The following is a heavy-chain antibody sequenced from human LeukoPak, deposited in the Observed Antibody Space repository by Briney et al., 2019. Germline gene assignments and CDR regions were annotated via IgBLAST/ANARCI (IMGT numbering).Heavy chain of an antibody. CDR3: ARVGPVLRFLEFDP. Sequence: GASVKVSCKASGYTFTGYSMHWVRQAPGQGLGWMGWINPNSGGTNYAQKFQGRVTMTRDTSISTAYMELSRLRSDDTAVYYCARVGPVLRFLEFDPWGQGTLVTVSS. V-gene: IGHV1-2*02. CDR2: INPNSGGT. J-gene: IGHJ5*02. CDR1: GYTFTGYS. D-gene: IGHD3-3*01.